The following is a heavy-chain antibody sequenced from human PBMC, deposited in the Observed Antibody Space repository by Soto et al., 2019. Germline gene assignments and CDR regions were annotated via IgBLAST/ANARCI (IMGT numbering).Heavy chain of an antibody. V-gene: IGHV4-30-4*01. CDR3: ARHLTYCSAGSCYSDFPYYGMDV. CDR1: GDSISDVNYY. CDR2: IYDGGST. Sequence: SETLSLTCTVSGDSISDVNYYWSWIRQSPDKGLEWIGHIYDGGSTYSNPSLKSRVTVSIDTSKNQFSLQLSSVTAADTAVYYCARHLTYCSAGSCYSDFPYYGMDVWGQGTTVTVSS. J-gene: IGHJ6*02. D-gene: IGHD2-15*01.